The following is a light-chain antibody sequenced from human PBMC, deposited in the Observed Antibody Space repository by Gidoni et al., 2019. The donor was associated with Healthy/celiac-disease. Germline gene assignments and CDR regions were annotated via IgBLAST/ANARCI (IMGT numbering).Light chain of an antibody. J-gene: IGKJ2*01. Sequence: DIQMTQSQSSLYASVGDRVTIPCQASQDISNYLNWYQQKPGKAPKLLIYDASNWETGVPSRFSGSGSGTDFTFTISILQPEDIATYYCQQYDNLLLYTFGQGTKLEIK. V-gene: IGKV1-33*01. CDR1: QDISNY. CDR3: QQYDNLLLYT. CDR2: DAS.